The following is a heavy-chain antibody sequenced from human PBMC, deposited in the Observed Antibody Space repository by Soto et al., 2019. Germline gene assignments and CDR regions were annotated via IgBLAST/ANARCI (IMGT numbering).Heavy chain of an antibody. V-gene: IGHV1-2*02. CDR3: ARGPSTEASHYQTNNWFDT. J-gene: IGHJ5*02. CDR1: GYTFTGYY. D-gene: IGHD6-6*01. Sequence: ASVKVSCKASGYTFTGYYMHWVRQAPGQGLEWMGWINPNSGGTNYAQKFQGRVTMTRDTSISTAYMELSRLRSDDTAVYYCARGPSTEASHYQTNNWFDTWGQGTLVTVSS. CDR2: INPNSGGT.